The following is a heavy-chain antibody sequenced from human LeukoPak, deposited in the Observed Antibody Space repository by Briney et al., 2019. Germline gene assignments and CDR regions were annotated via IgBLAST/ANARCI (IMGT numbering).Heavy chain of an antibody. CDR2: IYITGRT. CDR3: ARDSGYTGSDAFDI. D-gene: IGHD5-12*01. V-gene: IGHV3-66*03. J-gene: IGHJ3*02. CDR1: GFTVSSNY. Sequence: GGSLRLSCAASGFTVSSNYISWVRQAPGKGLEWVSVIYITGRTYYADSVKGRFTISRDNSKNTLYLQMDSLRTEDTAVYYRARDSGYTGSDAFDIWGQGTMVSVSS.